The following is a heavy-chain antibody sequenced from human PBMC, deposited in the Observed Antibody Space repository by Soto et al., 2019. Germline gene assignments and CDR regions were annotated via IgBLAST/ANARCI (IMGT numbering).Heavy chain of an antibody. CDR1: GFTFSGSA. V-gene: IGHV3-73*01. D-gene: IGHD3-16*01. Sequence: TGGSLRLSSEAPGFTFSGSAMHWVRQAAGKGLEWVGRIRSKDNSYPTAYAASVKGRFTISRDDSKNTAYLQMNSLKTEDTAVYYCTRKTGIIGVDVWGQGTTVTVSS. CDR3: TRKTGIIGVDV. J-gene: IGHJ6*02. CDR2: IRSKDNSYPT.